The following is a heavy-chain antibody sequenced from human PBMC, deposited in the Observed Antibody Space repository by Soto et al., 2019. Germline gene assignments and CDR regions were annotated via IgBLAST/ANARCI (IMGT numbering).Heavy chain of an antibody. CDR1: GYTFTRYT. CDR3: ARGIATGQLDP. J-gene: IGHJ5*02. D-gene: IGHD2-15*01. Sequence: ASEEVSCKASGYTFTRYTMNWLRQAPGQRREWMGWINPDNGNTKSSQKFQDRVIITRDTSASTAYMDLSSLRSEDTAVYYCARGIATGQLDPWGQGTLVTVAS. CDR2: INPDNGNT. V-gene: IGHV1-3*01.